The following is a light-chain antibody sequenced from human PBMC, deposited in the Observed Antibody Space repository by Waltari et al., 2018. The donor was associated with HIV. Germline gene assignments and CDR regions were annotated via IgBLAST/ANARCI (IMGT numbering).Light chain of an antibody. V-gene: IGLV3-21*02. CDR1: NIGSKG. CDR3: QVCDTSNDHPYV. CDR2: DGR. J-gene: IGLJ1*01. Sequence: SYVLTQPPSVSVAPGQTASITCGGNNIGSKGVHWYQQKPGQAPVLVVYDGRGRPSRIPERFSGSNSGNTATLTISTVEAGDEADYYCQVCDTSNDHPYVFGTGTKVTVL.